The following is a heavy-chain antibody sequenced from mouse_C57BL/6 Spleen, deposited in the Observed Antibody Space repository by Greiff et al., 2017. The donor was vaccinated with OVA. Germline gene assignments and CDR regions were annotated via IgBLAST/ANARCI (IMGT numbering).Heavy chain of an antibody. CDR1: GYAFSSYW. CDR2: IYPGDGDT. CDR3: ARRDYGLDY. V-gene: IGHV1-80*01. Sequence: VQLQQSGAELVKPGASVKISCKASGYAFSSYWMNWVKQRPGKGLEWIGQIYPGDGDTTYNGKLKGKGTMTANKSSSTAYMQLSSLTSEDSAVYFSARRDYGLDYWGQGTTLTVSS. J-gene: IGHJ2*01. D-gene: IGHD1-1*01.